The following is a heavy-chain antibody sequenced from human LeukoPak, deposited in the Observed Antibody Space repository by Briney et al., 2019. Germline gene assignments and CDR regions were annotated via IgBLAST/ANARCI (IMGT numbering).Heavy chain of an antibody. CDR1: GGSISSYY. CDR3: ARGIAVAVFDY. V-gene: IGHV4-59*01. Sequence: SETLSLTCTVSGGSISSYYWSWIRQPPGKGLEWIGYIYYSGSTNYNPSLKSRVTISVDTSKNQFPLKLSSVTAADTAVYYCARGIAVAVFDYWGQGTLVTVSS. CDR2: IYYSGST. D-gene: IGHD6-19*01. J-gene: IGHJ4*02.